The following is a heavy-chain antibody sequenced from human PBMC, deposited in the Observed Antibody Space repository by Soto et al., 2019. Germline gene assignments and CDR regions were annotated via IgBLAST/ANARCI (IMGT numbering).Heavy chain of an antibody. V-gene: IGHV4-59*01. D-gene: IGHD3-10*01. J-gene: IGHJ6*02. Sequence: PSETLSLTCTVSGGSISSYYWSWIRQPPGKGLDWIGYIYYSGSTNYNPSLKSRVTISVDTSKNQFSLKLSSVTAADTAVYYCARGPSSGSYNGYYYYYGIDVWGQGTTVTVSS. CDR2: IYYSGST. CDR3: ARGPSSGSYNGYYYYYGIDV. CDR1: GGSISSYY.